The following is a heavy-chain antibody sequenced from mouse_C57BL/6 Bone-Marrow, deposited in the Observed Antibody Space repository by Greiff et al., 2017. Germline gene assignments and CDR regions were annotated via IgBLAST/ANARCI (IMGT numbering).Heavy chain of an antibody. V-gene: IGHV5-9-1*02. CDR3: TRFYDYERGFDY. CDR2: ISSGGDYI. J-gene: IGHJ2*01. CDR1: GFTFSSYA. D-gene: IGHD2-4*01. Sequence: EVQLQQSGEGLVKPGGSLQLSCAASGFTFSSYAMSWVRQTPEKRLEWVAYISSGGDYIYYADTVKGRFTISRDNARKTLYLQMSSLKSEDTAMYYCTRFYDYERGFDYWGQGTTLTVSS.